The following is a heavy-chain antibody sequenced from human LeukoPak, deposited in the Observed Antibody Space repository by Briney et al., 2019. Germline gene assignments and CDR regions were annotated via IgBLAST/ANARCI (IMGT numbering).Heavy chain of an antibody. Sequence: SGGSLRLSCAASGFAFADYAMHWVRQIPGKGLECVAHIHADGGRTFYADSVKGRFTVSRDNGKNSLFLQMDSLTSDDTALYYCSTWAFYHVLDVWGQGATVIVSS. CDR3: STWAFYHVLDV. CDR1: GFAFADYA. D-gene: IGHD2/OR15-2a*01. J-gene: IGHJ6*02. V-gene: IGHV3-43*02. CDR2: IHADGGRT.